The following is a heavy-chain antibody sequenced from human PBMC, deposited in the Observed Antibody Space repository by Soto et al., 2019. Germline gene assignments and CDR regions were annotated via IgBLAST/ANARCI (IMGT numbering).Heavy chain of an antibody. Sequence: GGSLRLSCAASGFTFSNYAMSWVRQAPGKGLEWVSAISGSGGSTYYADSVKGRFTISRDNSKNTLYLQMNSLRADDTAVYYCAKGSPYSSSSWFDPWGQGTLVTVSS. V-gene: IGHV3-23*01. J-gene: IGHJ5*02. CDR2: ISGSGGST. CDR3: AKGSPYSSSSWFDP. D-gene: IGHD6-13*01. CDR1: GFTFSNYA.